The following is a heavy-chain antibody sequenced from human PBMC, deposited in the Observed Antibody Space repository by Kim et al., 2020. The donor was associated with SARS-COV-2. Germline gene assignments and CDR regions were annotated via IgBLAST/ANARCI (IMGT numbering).Heavy chain of an antibody. Sequence: SETLSLICTVSGGSMSNNYWSWIRQPPGKGLEWIGYIYYSGGTNYNPSLKSRVTISVDTSKNQFSLRLSSVTAADTAVYYCARGNGWYKYWGQGTLVTVSS. CDR1: GGSMSNNY. V-gene: IGHV4-59*01. CDR3: ARGNGWYKY. D-gene: IGHD6-19*01. J-gene: IGHJ4*02. CDR2: IYYSGGT.